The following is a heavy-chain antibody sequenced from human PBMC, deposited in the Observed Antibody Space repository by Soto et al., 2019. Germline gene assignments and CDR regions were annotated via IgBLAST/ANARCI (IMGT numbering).Heavy chain of an antibody. CDR2: IIPILGIA. J-gene: IGHJ5*02. D-gene: IGHD2-2*01. CDR1: GGTFSSYT. Sequence: SVKVSCKASGGTFSSYTISWVRQAPGQGLEWMGRIIPILGIANYAQKFQGRVTITADKSTSTAYMELSSLRSEDTAVYYCATLGYCSSTSCYAWFDPWGQGTLVTVSS. CDR3: ATLGYCSSTSCYAWFDP. V-gene: IGHV1-69*02.